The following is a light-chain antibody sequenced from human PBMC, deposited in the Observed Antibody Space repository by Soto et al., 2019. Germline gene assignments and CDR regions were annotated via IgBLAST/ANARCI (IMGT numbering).Light chain of an antibody. Sequence: QSALTQPPSPSGSLGQSVTISCTGTSSDVGGYNFVSWYQQHPGKAPKLLISEVIKRPPGVPDRFSGSKSGNTASLTVSGLQAEDEGDYYCNSYAGSNFVVFGGGTKLTVL. CDR2: EVI. CDR3: NSYAGSNFVV. CDR1: SSDVGGYNF. J-gene: IGLJ2*01. V-gene: IGLV2-8*01.